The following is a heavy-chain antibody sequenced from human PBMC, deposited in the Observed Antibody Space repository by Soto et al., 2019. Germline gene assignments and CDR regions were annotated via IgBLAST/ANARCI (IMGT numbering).Heavy chain of an antibody. J-gene: IGHJ4*02. CDR1: GFTFSSYS. CDR2: INKNGGEK. Sequence: GGSLRLSCAASGFTFSSYSMSWVRQAPGKGLEWVANINKNGGEKYYVDSVKGRFTISRDNAKNSLYLKMNSLRAEEKAVYYCARPWDTAMVSTSNSWGQGTLVTVSS. CDR3: ARPWDTAMVSTSNS. V-gene: IGHV3-7*03. D-gene: IGHD5-18*01.